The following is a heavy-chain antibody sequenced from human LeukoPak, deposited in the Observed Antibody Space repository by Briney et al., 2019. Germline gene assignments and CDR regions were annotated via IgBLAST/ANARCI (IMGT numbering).Heavy chain of an antibody. CDR3: ARGPLIDYDGGGYYYFDN. V-gene: IGHV1-69*13. Sequence: SVKVSCKASGYTFTSYGISWVRQAPGQGLEWMGGIIPIFGTANYAQKFQGRVTITADESTSTAYMELSSLRSEDTAVYYCARGPLIDYDGGGYYYFDNWGQGTLVTVSS. D-gene: IGHD3-22*01. CDR2: IIPIFGTA. J-gene: IGHJ4*02. CDR1: GYTFTSYG.